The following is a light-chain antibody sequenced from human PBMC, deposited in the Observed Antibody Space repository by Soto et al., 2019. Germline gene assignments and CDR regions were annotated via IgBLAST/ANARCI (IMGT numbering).Light chain of an antibody. CDR3: ATWDDSLNALV. J-gene: IGLJ2*01. CDR1: SSNIGSNN. CDR2: GND. V-gene: IGLV1-44*01. Sequence: QSVLTQPPLASGTPGQRVTISCSGSSSNIGSNNVNWYQQLPGTAPKLLIHGNDQRPSGVPDRFSGSKSGTSASLAISGLQSEDEADYYCATWDDSLNALVFGGGTKLTVL.